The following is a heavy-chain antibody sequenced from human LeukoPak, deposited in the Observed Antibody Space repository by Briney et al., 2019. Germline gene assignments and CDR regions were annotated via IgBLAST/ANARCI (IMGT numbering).Heavy chain of an antibody. CDR1: GGTFSSYA. CDR3: ARGPMVRGVSFDY. J-gene: IGHJ4*02. CDR2: IIPILGIA. Sequence: SVKVSCKASGGTFSSYAISWVRQAPGQGLEWMGRIIPILGIANYAQKFQGRVTITADKSTSTAYMELSSLRSEDTAVYYCARGPMVRGVSFDYWGQGTLVTVSS. D-gene: IGHD3-10*01. V-gene: IGHV1-69*04.